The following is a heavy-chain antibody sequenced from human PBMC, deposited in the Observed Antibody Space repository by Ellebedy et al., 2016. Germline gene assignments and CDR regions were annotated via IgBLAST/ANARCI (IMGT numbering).Heavy chain of an antibody. CDR1: GFNFSNYS. J-gene: IGHJ4*02. Sequence: GGSLRLSCAASGFNFSNYSMNWVRQAPGKGLEWDSLISSRSSYTFYPDSVKGRFTISRDNAKNLLYLQMSSLRAEDTAVYYCARLVGATMTHFDYWGQGTLVTVSS. D-gene: IGHD1-26*01. CDR2: ISSRSSYT. CDR3: ARLVGATMTHFDY. V-gene: IGHV3-21*01.